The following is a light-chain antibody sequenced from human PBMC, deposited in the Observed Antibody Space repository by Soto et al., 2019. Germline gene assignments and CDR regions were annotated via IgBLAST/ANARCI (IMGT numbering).Light chain of an antibody. CDR1: QSVSSSY. CDR3: QQYGSSLLMYT. J-gene: IGKJ2*01. V-gene: IGKV3-20*01. Sequence: EIVLTQSPGTLSLSPGERATLSCRASQSVSSSYLASYQQKPGQAPRLLIYGASSRATGIPDRFSGSGSGTDFTLTISRLEPEDFAVYYCQQYGSSLLMYTFGQGTKLEIK. CDR2: GAS.